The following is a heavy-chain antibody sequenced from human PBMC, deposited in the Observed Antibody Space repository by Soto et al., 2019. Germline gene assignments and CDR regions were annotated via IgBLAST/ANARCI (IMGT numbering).Heavy chain of an antibody. J-gene: IGHJ4*02. CDR3: AREHGTVAGTFDY. CDR2: ISAYNGNT. D-gene: IGHD6-19*01. Sequence: APGKGSFQASCFTLSSYGISWGRQAPGQGLEWMGWISAYNGNTNYAQKLQGRVTMTTDTSTSTAYMELRSLRSDDTAVYYCAREHGTVAGTFDYWGQGTLVTVS. V-gene: IGHV1-18*01. CDR1: CFTLSSYG.